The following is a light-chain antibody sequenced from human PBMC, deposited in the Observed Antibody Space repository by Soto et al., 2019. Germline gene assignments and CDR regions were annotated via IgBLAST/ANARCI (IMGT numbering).Light chain of an antibody. CDR3: SSYTSSSTGV. Sequence: QSALTQPASVSGSPGQSITISCTGTSSDVGGYNYVSWYQQHPGKAPKLMIYEVSNRPSGVSNRFSGSKSGNTASLTISRLQAEDEADYYCSSYTSSSTGVFGTGTKLTVL. J-gene: IGLJ1*01. CDR2: EVS. CDR1: SSDVGGYNY. V-gene: IGLV2-14*01.